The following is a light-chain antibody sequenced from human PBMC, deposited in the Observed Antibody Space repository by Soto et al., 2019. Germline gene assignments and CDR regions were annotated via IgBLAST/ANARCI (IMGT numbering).Light chain of an antibody. J-gene: IGLJ1*01. CDR2: EVS. Sequence: QSVLTHPASVSGSPVQSITISCTGTSSDVGGYNYVSWYQQHPGKAPKLMIYEVSNRPSGVSNRFSGSKSGNTASLTISGLQAEDEADYACSSYTSSSTRASYVFGNGTKVTVL. V-gene: IGLV2-14*01. CDR3: SSYTSSSTRASYV. CDR1: SSDVGGYNY.